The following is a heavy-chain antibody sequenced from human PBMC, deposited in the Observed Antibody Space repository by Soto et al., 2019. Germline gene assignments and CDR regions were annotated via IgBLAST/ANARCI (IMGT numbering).Heavy chain of an antibody. D-gene: IGHD5-12*01. CDR3: ARALGYSGYAGMDV. V-gene: IGHV1-18*01. Sequence: ASVKVSCKASGYTFTSYGITWVRQAPGQGLEWMGWISAYNGNTNYAQKLQGRVTMTTDTSTSTAYMELRSLRSDDTAVYYCARALGYSGYAGMDVWGQGTTVTVSS. CDR1: GYTFTSYG. J-gene: IGHJ6*02. CDR2: ISAYNGNT.